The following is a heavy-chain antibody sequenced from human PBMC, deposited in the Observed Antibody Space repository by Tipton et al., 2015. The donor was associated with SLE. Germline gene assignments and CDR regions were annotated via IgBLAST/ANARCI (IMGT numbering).Heavy chain of an antibody. Sequence: TLSLTCAVYGGSFSGYYWSWIRQPPGKGLEWIGEINHSGSTNYNPSLKSRVTISVDTSKNQFSLKLSPVTAADTAVYYCARGLTYSSSSYYYYYYMDVWGKGTTVTVSS. CDR3: ARGLTYSSSSYYYYYYMDV. CDR2: INHSGST. D-gene: IGHD6-6*01. CDR1: GGSFSGYY. V-gene: IGHV4-34*01. J-gene: IGHJ6*03.